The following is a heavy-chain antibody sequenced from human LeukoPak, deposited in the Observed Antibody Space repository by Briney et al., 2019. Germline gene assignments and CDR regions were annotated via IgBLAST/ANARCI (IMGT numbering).Heavy chain of an antibody. CDR3: ARDVTATLREAPQKDDAFDI. V-gene: IGHV1-18*01. CDR2: ISAYNGNT. Sequence: ASVKVSCEASGYTFTSYGISWVRQAPGQGLEWMGWISAYNGNTNYAQKLQGRVTMTTDTSTSTAYMELRILRSDDTAVYYCARDVTATLREAPQKDDAFDIWGQGTMVTVSS. D-gene: IGHD2-21*02. CDR1: GYTFTSYG. J-gene: IGHJ3*02.